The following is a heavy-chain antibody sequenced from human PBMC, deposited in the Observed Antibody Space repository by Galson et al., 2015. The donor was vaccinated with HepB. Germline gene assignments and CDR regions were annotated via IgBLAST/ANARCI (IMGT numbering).Heavy chain of an antibody. J-gene: IGHJ4*02. V-gene: IGHV1-2*02. CDR3: ARADSAAAFGS. CDR1: GFTFTGYY. D-gene: IGHD1-26*01. Sequence: SVKVSCKASGFTFTGYYIHWVRQAPGEGLECMGWISSNSGATNVAQKFQGRVTLTRDTSISTAYMEVNRLTSDDTAVYYCARADSAAAFGSWGPGTLVTVSS. CDR2: ISSNSGAT.